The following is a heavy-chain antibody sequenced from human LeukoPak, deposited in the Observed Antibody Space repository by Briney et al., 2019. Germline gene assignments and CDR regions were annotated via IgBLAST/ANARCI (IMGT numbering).Heavy chain of an antibody. CDR3: ARGLVEMATIRLYNWFDP. CDR1: GYTLTELS. CDR2: FDPEDGET. D-gene: IGHD5-24*01. Sequence: ASVKVSCKVSGYTLTELSMHWVRQAPGKGLEWMGGFDPEDGETIYAQKFQGRVTMTEDTSTDTAYMELSSLRSEDTAVYYCARGLVEMATIRLYNWFDPWGQGTLVTVSS. V-gene: IGHV1-24*01. J-gene: IGHJ5*02.